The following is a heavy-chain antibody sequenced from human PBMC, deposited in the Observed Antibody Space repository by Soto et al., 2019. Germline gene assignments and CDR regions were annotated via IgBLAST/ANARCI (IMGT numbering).Heavy chain of an antibody. CDR1: GYTFTSYA. CDR3: ARVRLVVVTAIPRAHGMDV. J-gene: IGHJ6*02. D-gene: IGHD2-21*02. Sequence: ASVKVSCKASGYTFTSYAMHWVRQAPGQRLEWMGWVNAGNGNTKYSQKFQGRVTITRDTSASTAYMELRSLRSDDTAVYYCARVRLVVVTAIPRAHGMDVWGQGTTVTVSS. CDR2: VNAGNGNT. V-gene: IGHV1-3*01.